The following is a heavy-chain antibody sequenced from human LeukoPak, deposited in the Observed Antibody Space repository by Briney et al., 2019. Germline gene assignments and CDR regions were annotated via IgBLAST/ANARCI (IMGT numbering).Heavy chain of an antibody. Sequence: GGSLRPSCAASGFTFSSYAMSWVRQAPGKGLEWVSAISGSGGSTYYADSVKGRFTISRDNSKNTLYLQMNSLRAEDTAVYYCAKGAQGYCSSTSCYYYYYGMDVWGQGTTVTVSS. J-gene: IGHJ6*02. CDR2: ISGSGGST. D-gene: IGHD2-2*01. CDR1: GFTFSSYA. CDR3: AKGAQGYCSSTSCYYYYYGMDV. V-gene: IGHV3-23*01.